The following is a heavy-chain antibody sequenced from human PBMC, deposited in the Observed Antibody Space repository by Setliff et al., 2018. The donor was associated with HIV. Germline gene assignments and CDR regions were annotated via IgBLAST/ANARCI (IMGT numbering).Heavy chain of an antibody. V-gene: IGHV4-34*01. J-gene: IGHJ4*02. D-gene: IGHD3-22*01. Sequence: SETLSLTCTVSGASISGFHWSWVRQAPGKGLEWIGEMNHSGSRKYNPSLKSRVTMSVDTSKRQFSLNLTSVTAADTAVYYCARGARYAYYYESSGYYRHFDYWGQGTLVTVSS. CDR2: MNHSGSR. CDR1: GASISGFH. CDR3: ARGARYAYYYESSGYYRHFDY.